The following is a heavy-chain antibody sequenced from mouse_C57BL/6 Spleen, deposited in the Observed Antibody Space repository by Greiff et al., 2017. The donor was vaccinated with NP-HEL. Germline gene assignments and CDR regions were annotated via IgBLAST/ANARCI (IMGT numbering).Heavy chain of an antibody. CDR2: ISNGGGRT. J-gene: IGHJ3*01. CDR3: ARHGGGAY. Sequence: EVQLVESGGGLVQPGGSLKLSCAASGFTFSDYYMYWVRQTPEKRLEWVAYISNGGGRTYYPDTVKGRFTISRDNAKNTLYLQMSRLKSEDTAMYYCARHGGGAYWGQGTLVTVSA. CDR1: GFTFSDYY. V-gene: IGHV5-12*01.